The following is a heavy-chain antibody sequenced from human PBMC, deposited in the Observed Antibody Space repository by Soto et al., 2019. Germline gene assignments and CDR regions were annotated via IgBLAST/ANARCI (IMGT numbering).Heavy chain of an antibody. CDR2: ISGSGGST. CDR3: AIDGGYSYGYLGTYVDY. D-gene: IGHD5-18*01. Sequence: GGSLRLSCAASGFTFSSYAMSWVRQAPGKGLEWVSAISGSGGSTYYADSVKGRFTISRDNSKNTLYLQMNSLRAEDTAVYYCAIDGGYSYGYLGTYVDYWGRGTLVTVSS. J-gene: IGHJ4*02. V-gene: IGHV3-23*01. CDR1: GFTFSSYA.